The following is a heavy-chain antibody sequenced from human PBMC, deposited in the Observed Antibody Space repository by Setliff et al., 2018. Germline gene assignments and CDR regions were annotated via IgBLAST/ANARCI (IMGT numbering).Heavy chain of an antibody. CDR2: ISASNGKT. Sequence: ASVKVSCKTSGYTFTSFGISWVREAPGQGLEWMGWISASNGKTNYAQKFQGRVTMTTDTSTSTAYMDLRGLRSDGTAVYFCERSSLSLCGGGNCPNAFDVWGQGTMVTVSS. CDR3: ERSSLSLCGGGNCPNAFDV. D-gene: IGHD2-15*01. CDR1: GYTFTSFG. V-gene: IGHV1-18*01. J-gene: IGHJ3*01.